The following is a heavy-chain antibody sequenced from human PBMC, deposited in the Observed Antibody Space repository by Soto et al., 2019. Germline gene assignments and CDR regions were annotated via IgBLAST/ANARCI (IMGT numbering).Heavy chain of an antibody. Sequence: PGESLKISCKGSGYSFTSYWIVWVRQMHGKGLEWMGIIYPGDSNTRYSPSLQGQVTISVDKSISTAYLQWSSLKATDTAMYYCARHAYDFWSGHPNPRYYYGMDVWGQGTTVTVSS. CDR1: GYSFTSYW. V-gene: IGHV5-51*01. J-gene: IGHJ6*02. CDR3: ARHAYDFWSGHPNPRYYYGMDV. CDR2: IYPGDSNT. D-gene: IGHD3-3*01.